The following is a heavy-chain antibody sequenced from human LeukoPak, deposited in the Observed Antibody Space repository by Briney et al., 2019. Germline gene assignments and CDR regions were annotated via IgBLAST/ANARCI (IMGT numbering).Heavy chain of an antibody. D-gene: IGHD3-22*01. V-gene: IGHV3-11*01. Sequence: GGSLRLSCAASGFTFSNYWMSWVRQAPGKGLGWVSYISSSGSTIYYADSVKGRFTISRDNAKNSLYLQMNSLRAEDTAVYYCAGITMIVVVNQAFDIWGQGTMVTVSS. J-gene: IGHJ3*02. CDR2: ISSSGSTI. CDR3: AGITMIVVVNQAFDI. CDR1: GFTFSNYW.